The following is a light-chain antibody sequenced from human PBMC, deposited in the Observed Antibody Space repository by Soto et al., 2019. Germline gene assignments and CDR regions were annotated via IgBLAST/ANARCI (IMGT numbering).Light chain of an antibody. CDR3: SSYAGSNKSV. CDR2: EVS. V-gene: IGLV2-8*01. J-gene: IGLJ1*01. Sequence: QSVLTQPPSASGSPGQSVTISCTGTSSDVGGYNYVSWYQQHPGKAPKLMIYEVSKRPSGVPDRFSGFKSGNTASLTVSGLQPEDEADYYCSSYAGSNKSVFGTGTKVTVL. CDR1: SSDVGGYNY.